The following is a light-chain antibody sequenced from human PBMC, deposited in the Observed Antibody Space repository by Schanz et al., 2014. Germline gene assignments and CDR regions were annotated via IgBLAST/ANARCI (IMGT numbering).Light chain of an antibody. V-gene: IGKV3D-15*01. CDR2: GAS. CDR1: QSVSSSY. Sequence: EIVMTQSPATLSVSPGERVTLSCRASQSVSSSYLAWYQQKPGQAPRLLIYGASSRATGIPDRFSGSGSGTEFTLTISSLQSEDFAVYYCQQYNIWPPVTFGQGTKVDIK. CDR3: QQYNIWPPVT. J-gene: IGKJ1*01.